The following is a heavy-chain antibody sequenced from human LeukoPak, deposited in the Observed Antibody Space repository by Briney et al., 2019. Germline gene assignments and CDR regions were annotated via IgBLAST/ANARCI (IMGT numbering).Heavy chain of an antibody. V-gene: IGHV3-48*01. CDR3: ARGDGYYFDY. Sequence: GGSLRLSCAASGFTFSSYSMNWVRQAPGKGLEWVSYISSSSSTIYYADSVKGRFTISRDNAKNSLYLRMNSLRAEDTAVYYCARGDGYYFDYWGQGTLVTVSS. D-gene: IGHD2-2*03. J-gene: IGHJ4*02. CDR1: GFTFSSYS. CDR2: ISSSSSTI.